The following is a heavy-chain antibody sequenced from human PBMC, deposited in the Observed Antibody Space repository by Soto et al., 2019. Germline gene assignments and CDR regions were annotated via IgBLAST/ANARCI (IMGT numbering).Heavy chain of an antibody. D-gene: IGHD4-17*01. CDR3: VHRGYGNYPRDNWFDP. CDR2: IYWNDDE. Sequence: SGPTLVNPTQTLTLTCSFSGFSLSTGGRGVGWIRQPPGKALEWLALIYWNDDERYSPSLKNRLTITKDTSKNQVVLTLTNMDPVDTATYYCVHRGYGNYPRDNWFDPWGQGTLVTVSS. J-gene: IGHJ5*02. V-gene: IGHV2-5*01. CDR1: GFSLSTGGRG.